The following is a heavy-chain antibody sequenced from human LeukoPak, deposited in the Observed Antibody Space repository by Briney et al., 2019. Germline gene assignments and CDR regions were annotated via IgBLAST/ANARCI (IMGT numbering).Heavy chain of an antibody. J-gene: IGHJ4*02. Sequence: GGSLRLSCAASGFTFSRYAMHWVRQAPGKGLEWVAVISYDGSNKYYADSVKGRFTISRDNSKNTLYLQMNSLRAEDTAVYYCARDPWRGDTAMVYPHFWGQGTLVTVSS. CDR1: GFTFSRYA. CDR2: ISYDGSNK. V-gene: IGHV3-30-3*01. D-gene: IGHD5-18*01. CDR3: ARDPWRGDTAMVYPHF.